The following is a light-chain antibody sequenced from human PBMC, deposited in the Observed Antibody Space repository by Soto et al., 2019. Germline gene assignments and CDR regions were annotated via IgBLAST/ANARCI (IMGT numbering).Light chain of an antibody. V-gene: IGKV1-27*01. CDR2: AAS. J-gene: IGKJ1*01. Sequence: DIQMTQSPSSLSASVRDRVTITCRASQGISNYLAWYQQKPGKVPKLLIYAASTLQSGDPSRFSGIGSGTDFTLTISSMQPEDVATYYCQKYDRAPWTFGQGTKVEIK. CDR3: QKYDRAPWT. CDR1: QGISNY.